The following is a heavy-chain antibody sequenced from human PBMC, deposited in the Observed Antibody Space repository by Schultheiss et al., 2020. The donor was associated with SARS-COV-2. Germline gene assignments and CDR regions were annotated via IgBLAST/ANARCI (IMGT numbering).Heavy chain of an antibody. V-gene: IGHV3-48*02. CDR3: AALWFGELFPGSWSNDY. CDR1: GFTFSSYA. D-gene: IGHD3-10*01. J-gene: IGHJ4*02. CDR2: ISSSSTI. Sequence: GGSLRLSCAASGFTFSSYAMSWVRQAPGKGLEWVSYISSSSTIYYADSVKGRFTISRDNAKNSLYLQMNSLRDEDTAVYYCAALWFGELFPGSWSNDYWGQGTLVTVSS.